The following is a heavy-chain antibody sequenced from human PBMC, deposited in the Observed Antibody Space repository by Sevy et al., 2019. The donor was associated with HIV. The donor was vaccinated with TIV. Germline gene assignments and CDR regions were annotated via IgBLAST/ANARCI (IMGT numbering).Heavy chain of an antibody. J-gene: IGHJ4*02. CDR3: ARDLEFYDNGDYGPAFMPDY. D-gene: IGHD4-17*01. Sequence: GGSLRLSCAASGFTFSSYGMHWVRQAPGKGLEWVALIWFDGSNTYYADSVKGRFTISRDIAKNTLHLQMNSLRVEETAVYYCARDLEFYDNGDYGPAFMPDYWGQGTLVTVSS. V-gene: IGHV3-33*01. CDR2: IWFDGSNT. CDR1: GFTFSSYG.